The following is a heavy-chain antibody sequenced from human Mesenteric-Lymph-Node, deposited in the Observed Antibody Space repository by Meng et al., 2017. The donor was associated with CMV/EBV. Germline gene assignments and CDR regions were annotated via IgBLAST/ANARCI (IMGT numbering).Heavy chain of an antibody. CDR1: GFTVSSNY. CDR2: IYSGGST. V-gene: IGHV3-66*02. J-gene: IGHJ6*02. Sequence: GESLKISCAASGFTVSSNYMSWVRQAPGRGLEWVSVIYSGGSTYYADSVKGRFTISRDNSKNTLYLEMNSLRAEDTAVYYCARDHRWRLLPYVMDVWGQGTTVTVSS. D-gene: IGHD2-15*01. CDR3: ARDHRWRLLPYVMDV.